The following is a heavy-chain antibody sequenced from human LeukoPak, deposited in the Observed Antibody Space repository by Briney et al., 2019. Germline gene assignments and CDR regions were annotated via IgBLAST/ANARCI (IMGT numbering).Heavy chain of an antibody. V-gene: IGHV4-61*01. D-gene: IGHD1-26*01. CDR3: ARDLIVGASWFDP. Sequence: SETLSLTGTVSGGSVSSGSYYWSWIRQPPGKGLEWIGYIYYSGSTNYNPSLKSRVTISVDTSKNQFSLKLSSVTAADTAVYYCARDLIVGASWFDPWGQGTLVTVSS. CDR2: IYYSGST. J-gene: IGHJ5*02. CDR1: GGSVSSGSYY.